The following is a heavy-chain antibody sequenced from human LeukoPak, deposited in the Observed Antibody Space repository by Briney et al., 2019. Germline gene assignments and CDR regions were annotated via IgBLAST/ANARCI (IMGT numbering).Heavy chain of an antibody. V-gene: IGHV3-48*03. Sequence: PGGSLRLSCVASGFTFPTYEMNWVRQAPGKGLEWVSYISSSSSSKYYADSVKGRFTISRDNARKSLYLQMNSLRVEDTTVCYCVRGGNYGYLWNAFDIWGQGTMVTVSS. CDR3: VRGGNYGYLWNAFDI. D-gene: IGHD3-16*01. J-gene: IGHJ3*02. CDR1: GFTFPTYE. CDR2: ISSSSSSK.